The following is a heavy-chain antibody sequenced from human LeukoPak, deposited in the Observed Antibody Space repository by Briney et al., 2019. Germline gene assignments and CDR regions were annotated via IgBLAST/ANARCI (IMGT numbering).Heavy chain of an antibody. CDR3: VRQQAVPGAGIDY. CDR1: GYNFNIYW. V-gene: IGHV5-51*01. D-gene: IGHD6-19*01. Sequence: GEALKISWEASGYNFNIYWIGWVRQMPGKGLGWMGVISPGGSDTRYRPSFEGQVTISADRSINTASMQWSSQKASDTAIYYCVRQQAVPGAGIDYWGQGTVVIVSS. J-gene: IGHJ4*02. CDR2: ISPGGSDT.